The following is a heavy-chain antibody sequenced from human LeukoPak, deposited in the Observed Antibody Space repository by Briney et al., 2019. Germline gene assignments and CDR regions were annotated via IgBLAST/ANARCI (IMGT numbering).Heavy chain of an antibody. CDR2: IYYSGST. CDR1: GGYVSSGSYY. Sequence: PSETLSLTCTVSGGYVSSGSYYWSWIRQPPGKGLEWIGYIYYSGSTNYNPSLKSRVTISVDTSKNQFSLKLSSVTAADTAVYYCAREEAGYSSGWYFDLWGRGTLVTVSS. V-gene: IGHV4-61*01. CDR3: AREEAGYSSGWYFDL. J-gene: IGHJ2*01. D-gene: IGHD6-19*01.